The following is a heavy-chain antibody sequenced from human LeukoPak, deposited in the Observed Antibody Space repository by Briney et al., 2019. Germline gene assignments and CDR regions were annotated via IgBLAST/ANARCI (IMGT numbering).Heavy chain of an antibody. CDR1: GGSISSYY. V-gene: IGHV4-59*01. D-gene: IGHD4-17*01. Sequence: PSETLSLTCTVSGGSISSYYWSWIRLPPGKGLEWIGYLSKSGNTNYSPSLKSRVTIFGDTSKNQFFLKLSSVTAADTAVYYCARDYGDYPSYWGQGTLVTVSS. CDR2: LSKSGNT. J-gene: IGHJ4*02. CDR3: ARDYGDYPSY.